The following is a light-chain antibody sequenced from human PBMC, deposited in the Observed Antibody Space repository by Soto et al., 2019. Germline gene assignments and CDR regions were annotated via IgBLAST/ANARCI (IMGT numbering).Light chain of an antibody. CDR3: QQYGSSPLT. V-gene: IGKV3-20*01. Sequence: EIVLTQSPGTLSLSPGEKATISCRASQSVSSSYLAWYQQKPGQAPRLLIYGASSRATGIPDRFSGSGSGTDFTFTISRLEPEDFAVYYCQQYGSSPLTFGGGTKVDIK. J-gene: IGKJ4*01. CDR1: QSVSSSY. CDR2: GAS.